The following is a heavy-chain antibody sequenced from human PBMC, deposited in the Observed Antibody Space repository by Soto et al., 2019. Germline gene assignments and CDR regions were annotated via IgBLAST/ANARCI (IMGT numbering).Heavy chain of an antibody. CDR3: ASTPLVTVTAKGTLDY. D-gene: IGHD2-21*02. CDR1: GYTFTSFG. V-gene: IGHV1-18*01. CDR2: TSTHTGNT. J-gene: IGHJ4*02. Sequence: QVHLVQSGAEVKKPGASVRVSCKASGYTFTSFGISWVRQAPGQGLAWMGWTSTHTGNTNYAQKFQDRLSMTTDTATRTAYMELRSLRSADSAVYCCASTPLVTVTAKGTLDYWGQGTLGSVSS.